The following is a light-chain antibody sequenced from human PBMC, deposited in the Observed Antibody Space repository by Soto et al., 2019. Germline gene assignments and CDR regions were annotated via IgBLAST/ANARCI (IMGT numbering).Light chain of an antibody. CDR1: SSNIGNNY. J-gene: IGLJ2*01. Sequence: QAVVTQPPSVSAAPGQTVTISCSGSSSNIGNNYVSWYQQLPGTAPKLLIYDNNNRPSGIPDRFSGSKSVTSATLGITGLQTGDEADYYCGTWDSSLSAVVFGGGTKLTVL. CDR3: GTWDSSLSAVV. V-gene: IGLV1-51*01. CDR2: DNN.